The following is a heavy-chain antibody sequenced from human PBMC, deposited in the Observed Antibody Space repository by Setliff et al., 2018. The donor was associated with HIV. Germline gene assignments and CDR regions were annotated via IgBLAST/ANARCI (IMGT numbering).Heavy chain of an antibody. CDR2: MSTGGDIK. D-gene: IGHD1-26*01. CDR3: VRDPIEGYPDYFDY. CDR1: GFNFNSYG. J-gene: IGHJ4*02. Sequence: GGSLRLSCAASGFNFNSYGMHWVRQAPGKGLEWVAVMSTGGDIKIYADSVKGRFTISRDNSKNTLFLQMNSLRPEDTATYYCVRDPIEGYPDYFDYWGQGTLVTVSS. V-gene: IGHV3-30*03.